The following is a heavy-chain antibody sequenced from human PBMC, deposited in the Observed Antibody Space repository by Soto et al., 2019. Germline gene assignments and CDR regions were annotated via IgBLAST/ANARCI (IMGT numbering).Heavy chain of an antibody. CDR3: ASLTGYSSSWYLDY. Sequence: PSETLSLTCTVSGGSISSGGYYWSWIRQHPGKGLEWIGYIYYSGSTYYNPSLKSRVTISVDTSKNQLSLKLSSVTAADTAVYYCASLTGYSSSWYLDYWGQGTLVTAPQ. CDR2: IYYSGST. CDR1: GGSISSGGYY. J-gene: IGHJ4*02. D-gene: IGHD6-13*01. V-gene: IGHV4-31*03.